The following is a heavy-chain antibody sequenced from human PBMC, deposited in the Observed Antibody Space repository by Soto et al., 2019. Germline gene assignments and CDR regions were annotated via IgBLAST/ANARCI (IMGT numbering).Heavy chain of an antibody. V-gene: IGHV3-30*18. J-gene: IGHJ4*02. CDR2: ISYDGSNT. D-gene: IGHD1-26*01. CDR1: GFTFSSYG. CDR3: AKDGGLSGSYYICSSYYFDY. Sequence: QVQLVESGGGVVQPGRSLRLSCAASGFTFSSYGMHWVRQAPGKGLEWVAIISYDGSNTYYADSVKGRFTIYRDNSKNTLYLQMNSLRAEDTSLYYWAKDGGLSGSYYICSSYYFDYWGQGTLVTVSS.